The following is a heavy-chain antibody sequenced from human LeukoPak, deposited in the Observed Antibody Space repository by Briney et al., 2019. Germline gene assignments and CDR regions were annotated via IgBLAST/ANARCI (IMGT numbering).Heavy chain of an antibody. D-gene: IGHD2-2*01. J-gene: IGHJ5*02. CDR1: GYTFTSYG. CDR3: ARDRYCSSTSCRLLGFDP. V-gene: IGHV1-18*01. CDR2: ISAYNGNT. Sequence: GASVKVSCKASGYTFTSYGISWVRQAPGQGLEWMGWISAYNGNTNYAQKLQGRVTMTTDTSTSTAYMELRSLRSDDTAVYCCARDRYCSSTSCRLLGFDPWGQGTLVTVSS.